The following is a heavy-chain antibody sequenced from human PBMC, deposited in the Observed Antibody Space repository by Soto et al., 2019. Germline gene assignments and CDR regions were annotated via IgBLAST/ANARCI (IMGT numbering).Heavy chain of an antibody. CDR2: ISYDGSNK. V-gene: IGHV3-30-3*01. Sequence: QVQLVESGGGVVQPGRSLRLSCAASGFTFSSYAMHWVRQAPGKGLEWVAVISYDGSNKYYADSVKGRLTISRDNSKNTSYLQMNSLSAKDTAVYYCALSNHKQPWLFSSDYWGQGTLDTFSS. CDR1: GFTFSSYA. CDR3: ALSNHKQPWLFSSDY. D-gene: IGHD6-19*01. J-gene: IGHJ4*02.